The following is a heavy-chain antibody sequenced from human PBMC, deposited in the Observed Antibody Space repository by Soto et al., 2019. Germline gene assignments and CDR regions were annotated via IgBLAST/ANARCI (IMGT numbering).Heavy chain of an antibody. Sequence: SVKVSCKASGGTLSSYAISWVRQAPGQGLEWMGGIIPIFGTANYAQKFQGRVTITADESTSTAYMELSSLRSEDTAVYYCAREGIEYSSSSLEFDYWGQGTLVTVSS. CDR3: AREGIEYSSSSLEFDY. V-gene: IGHV1-69*13. CDR2: IIPIFGTA. D-gene: IGHD6-6*01. CDR1: GGTLSSYA. J-gene: IGHJ4*02.